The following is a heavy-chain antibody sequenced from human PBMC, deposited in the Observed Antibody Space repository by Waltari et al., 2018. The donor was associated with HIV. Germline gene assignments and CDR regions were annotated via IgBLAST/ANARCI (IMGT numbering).Heavy chain of an antibody. Sequence: QLQLQESGPGLVTPSETLSLTCTVSGGSLSSSSYYWGWIRQPPGKGLEWIGSIYYSGSTYYNPSLKSRVTISVDTSKNQFSLKLSSVTAADTAVYYCARERWFRDRGLDYWGQGTLVTVSS. CDR2: IYYSGST. J-gene: IGHJ4*02. D-gene: IGHD3-10*01. CDR1: GGSLSSSSYY. CDR3: ARERWFRDRGLDY. V-gene: IGHV4-39*02.